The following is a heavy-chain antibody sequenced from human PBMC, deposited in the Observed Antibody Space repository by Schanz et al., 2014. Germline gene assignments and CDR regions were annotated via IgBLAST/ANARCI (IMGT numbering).Heavy chain of an antibody. V-gene: IGHV3-74*02. CDR2: INSDGSSA. J-gene: IGHJ4*02. CDR1: GFTFSSYW. Sequence: VQLVESGGGLVKPGGSLRLSCAGSGFTFSSYWMHWVRQAPGKGLVWISRINSDGSSASYADSVKGRFTISRDNAKNTLYLQMNSVRAEDSAVYYCTRGSGSRSYGWYYDSWGQGTLVTVSS. CDR3: TRGSGSRSYGWYYDS. D-gene: IGHD3-10*01.